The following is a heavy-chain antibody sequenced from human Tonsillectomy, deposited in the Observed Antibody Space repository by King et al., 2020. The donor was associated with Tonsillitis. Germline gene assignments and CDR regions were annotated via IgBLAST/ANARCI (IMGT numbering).Heavy chain of an antibody. CDR2: IWYDGSNK. CDR1: GFTFSSYG. D-gene: IGHD3-22*01. J-gene: IGHJ4*02. V-gene: IGHV3-33*01. Sequence: VQPVESGGGVVQPGRSLRLSCAASGFTFSSYGMHWVRQAPGKGLEWVAVIWYDGSNKYYADSVKGRFTISRDNSKNTLYLQMNSLRAEDTAVYYCARDVDSGGYYLGVDYWGQGTLVTVSS. CDR3: ARDVDSGGYYLGVDY.